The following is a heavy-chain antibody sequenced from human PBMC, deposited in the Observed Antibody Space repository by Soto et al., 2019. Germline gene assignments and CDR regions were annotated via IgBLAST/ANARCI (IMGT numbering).Heavy chain of an antibody. Sequence: SETLSLTCAVYGGSFSGYYWSWIRQPPGKGLEWIGEINHSGSTNYNPSLKSRVTISVDTSKNQFSLKLSSVTAADTAVYYCARNPWSGWSGDWFDPWGQGTLVTSPQ. D-gene: IGHD6-19*01. V-gene: IGHV4-34*01. CDR3: ARNPWSGWSGDWFDP. CDR2: INHSGST. CDR1: GGSFSGYY. J-gene: IGHJ5*02.